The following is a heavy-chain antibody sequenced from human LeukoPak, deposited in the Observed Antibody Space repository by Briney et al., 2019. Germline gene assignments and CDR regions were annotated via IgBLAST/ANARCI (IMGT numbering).Heavy chain of an antibody. CDR1: GFTFSSYS. CDR2: ISSSSSYI. D-gene: IGHD1-26*01. CDR3: AREAFIVGGSFDY. V-gene: IGHV3-21*01. Sequence: PGGSLRLSCAASGFTFSSYSMNWVRQAPGKGLEWVSSISSSSSYIYYADSVKGRFIISRDNAKNSLYLQMNSLRAEDTAVYYCAREAFIVGGSFDYWGQGTLVTVSS. J-gene: IGHJ4*02.